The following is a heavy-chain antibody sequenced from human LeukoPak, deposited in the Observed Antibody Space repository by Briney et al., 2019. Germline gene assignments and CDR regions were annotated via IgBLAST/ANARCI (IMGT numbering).Heavy chain of an antibody. CDR2: INPNSGGT. J-gene: IGHJ4*02. Sequence: ASVKVSCKASGYTFTGYYMHWVRQAPGQGLEWMGWINPNSGGTNYAQKFQGWVTMTRDTSISTAYMELGRLRSDDTAVYYCARNYYGSGSYRDFDYWGQGTLVTVSS. CDR3: ARNYYGSGSYRDFDY. CDR1: GYTFTGYY. V-gene: IGHV1-2*04. D-gene: IGHD3-10*01.